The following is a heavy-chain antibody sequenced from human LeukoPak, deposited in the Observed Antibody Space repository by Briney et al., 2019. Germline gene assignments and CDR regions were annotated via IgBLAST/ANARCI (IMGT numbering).Heavy chain of an antibody. V-gene: IGHV1-18*01. D-gene: IGHD1-26*01. J-gene: IGHJ5*02. Sequence: ASVKVSCKASGYTFTNYGISWVRQAPGQGLEWMGWISTNSDIRTYAQTLQGRFTMTTDTATSTAYMELNNLTFDDTAVYYCARDWDAMNNCFDPWGQGTPVTVSS. CDR2: ISTNSDIR. CDR3: ARDWDAMNNCFDP. CDR1: GYTFTNYG.